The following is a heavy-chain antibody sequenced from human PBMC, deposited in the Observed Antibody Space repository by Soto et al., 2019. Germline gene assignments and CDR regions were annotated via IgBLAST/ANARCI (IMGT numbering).Heavy chain of an antibody. CDR2: ISYDGSNK. J-gene: IGHJ4*02. CDR1: GFTFSSYG. Sequence: QVQLVESGGGVVQPGRSLTLSCAASGFTFSSYGMHWVRQAPGKGLEWVAVISYDGSNKYYADSVKGRFTISRDNSKNTLYLQMNSLRAEDTAVYYCAKADGTVTTFYFDYWGQGTLVTVSS. D-gene: IGHD4-17*01. V-gene: IGHV3-30*18. CDR3: AKADGTVTTFYFDY.